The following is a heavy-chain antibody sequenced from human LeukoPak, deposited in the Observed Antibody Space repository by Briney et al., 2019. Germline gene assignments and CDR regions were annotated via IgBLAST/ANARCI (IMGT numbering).Heavy chain of an antibody. J-gene: IGHJ3*02. V-gene: IGHV4-39*01. CDR1: GGSISSRSHY. Sequence: PSETLSLTCTVSGGSISSRSHYWGWIRQPPGKGLEWIGIIYYSGSTYYNPSLNSRVTISVDTSKNQFSLKPDSVAAADTAVYYCVRPPAGDRADAFDIWGQGTMVTVSS. D-gene: IGHD2-2*01. CDR3: VRPPAGDRADAFDI. CDR2: IYYSGST.